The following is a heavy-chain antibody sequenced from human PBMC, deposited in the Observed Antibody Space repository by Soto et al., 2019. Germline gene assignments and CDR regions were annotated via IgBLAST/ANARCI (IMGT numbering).Heavy chain of an antibody. Sequence: GGSLRLSCAASGFTFSSHGMHWVRQAPGKGLEWVAVIWYDGSNKYYADSVKGRFTISRDNSKNTLYLQMNSLRAEDTAVYYCARGRGYDSWAAEYFQHWGQGTLVTVSS. CDR3: ARGRGYDSWAAEYFQH. CDR1: GFTFSSHG. D-gene: IGHD5-12*01. J-gene: IGHJ1*01. V-gene: IGHV3-33*01. CDR2: IWYDGSNK.